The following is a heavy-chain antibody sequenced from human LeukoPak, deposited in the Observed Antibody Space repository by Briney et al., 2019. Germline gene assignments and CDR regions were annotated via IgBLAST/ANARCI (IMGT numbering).Heavy chain of an antibody. CDR3: TRDPYYYDSSGYYYERCFDY. V-gene: IGHV3-49*04. Sequence: GGSLRLSCTASGFTFGDYAMSWVRQAPGKGLEWVGFIRSKAYGGTTEYAASVKGRFTISRDDSKSIAYLQMNSLKTEDTVVYYCTRDPYYYDSSGYYYERCFDYWGQGTLVTVSS. J-gene: IGHJ4*02. D-gene: IGHD3-22*01. CDR1: GFTFGDYA. CDR2: IRSKAYGGTT.